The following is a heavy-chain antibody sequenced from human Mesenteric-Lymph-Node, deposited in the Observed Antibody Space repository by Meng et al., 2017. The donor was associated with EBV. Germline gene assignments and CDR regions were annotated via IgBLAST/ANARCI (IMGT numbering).Heavy chain of an antibody. D-gene: IGHD5-24*01. V-gene: IGHV4-34*01. Sequence: QVQLQQWGAGLLKPSETLSLACAVNGGSFSGYYWGWIRQPAGKGLEWIGEINHSGSTNYNPSLKSRVTISVDTSKNQFSLKLSSVTAADTAVYYCARGMATIIWGQGTLVTVSS. J-gene: IGHJ4*02. CDR1: GGSFSGYY. CDR2: INHSGST. CDR3: ARGMATII.